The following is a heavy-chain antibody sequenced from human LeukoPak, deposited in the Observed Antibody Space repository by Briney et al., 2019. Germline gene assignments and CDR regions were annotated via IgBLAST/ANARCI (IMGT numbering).Heavy chain of an antibody. CDR1: GGSFSGYY. Sequence: SETLSLTCAVYGGSFSGYYWSWIRQPPGKGLEWIGEINHSGSTNYNPSLKSRVTISVDTSKNQFSLKLSSVTAADTAVYYCARGGYYYGSGSYQNWFDPWGQGTLVTVSS. CDR3: ARGGYYYGSGSYQNWFDP. D-gene: IGHD3-10*01. J-gene: IGHJ5*02. V-gene: IGHV4-34*01. CDR2: INHSGST.